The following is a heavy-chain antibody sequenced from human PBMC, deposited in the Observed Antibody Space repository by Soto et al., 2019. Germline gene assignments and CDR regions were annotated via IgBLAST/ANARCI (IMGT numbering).Heavy chain of an antibody. J-gene: IGHJ6*02. CDR3: ARDQVYYYDSSGYPPNGMDV. D-gene: IGHD3-22*01. V-gene: IGHV1-46*01. Sequence: ASVKVSCKASGYTFTSYYMHWVRQAPGQGLEWMGIINPSGGSTSYAQKFQGRVTMTRDTSTSTVYMELSSLRSEDTAVYYCARDQVYYYDSSGYPPNGMDVWGQGTTVTVSS. CDR1: GYTFTSYY. CDR2: INPSGGST.